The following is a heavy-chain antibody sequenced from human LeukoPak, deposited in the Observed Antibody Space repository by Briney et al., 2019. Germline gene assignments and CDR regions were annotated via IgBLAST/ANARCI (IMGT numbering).Heavy chain of an antibody. D-gene: IGHD6-13*01. CDR1: GFTFSSYA. V-gene: IGHV3-30*04. Sequence: GGSLRLSCAASGFTFSSYAMYWVRQAPGKGLEWVAVISCDGSDKFYADSVKGRFTISRDSSKNTLYLQMNSLRPEDTAVYYCARDTPLYSSSSFDYWGQGTLVTVSS. J-gene: IGHJ4*02. CDR2: ISCDGSDK. CDR3: ARDTPLYSSSSFDY.